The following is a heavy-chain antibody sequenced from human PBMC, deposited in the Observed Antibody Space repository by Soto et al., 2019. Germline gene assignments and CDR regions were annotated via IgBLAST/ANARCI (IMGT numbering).Heavy chain of an antibody. Sequence: QVQLVQSGAEVKKPGSSVKVSCKASGGTFSSYAMSWVRQAPGQGHEWMGGIIPIFGTANSAQKFQGRVTITADESTSTAYMELSSLRSEDTAVYYCAKYSGSYRSYWYFDLWGRGTLVTVSS. V-gene: IGHV1-69*01. CDR3: AKYSGSYRSYWYFDL. J-gene: IGHJ2*01. CDR2: IIPIFGTA. CDR1: GGTFSSYA. D-gene: IGHD1-26*01.